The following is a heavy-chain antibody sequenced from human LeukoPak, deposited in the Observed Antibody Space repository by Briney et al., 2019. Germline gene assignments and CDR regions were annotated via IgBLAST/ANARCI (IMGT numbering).Heavy chain of an antibody. CDR3: GRGYYGSGSYYRGWFDP. CDR2: IFHSGST. CDR1: GGSINSGDYY. Sequence: SQTLSLTCTVSGGSINSGDYYWRWIRQPPGKGLEWIGYIFHSGSTYYNPSLKSRLTISVDTSKKQFSLRLTSVTAADTAVYYCGRGYYGSGSYYRGWFDPWGQGTLVTVSS. D-gene: IGHD3-10*01. V-gene: IGHV4-30-4*01. J-gene: IGHJ5*02.